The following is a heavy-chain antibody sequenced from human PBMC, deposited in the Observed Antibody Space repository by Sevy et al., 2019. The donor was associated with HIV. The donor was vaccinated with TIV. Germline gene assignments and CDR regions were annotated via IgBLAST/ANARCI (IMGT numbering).Heavy chain of an antibody. CDR2: IKSKTDGGTT. V-gene: IGHV3-15*01. CDR1: GFTFSNAW. Sequence: GGSLRLSCAASGFTFSNAWMSWVRQAPGKGLEWDGRIKSKTDGGTTDYAAPMKGRFTISTDESKNTLYLQMNSLKTEDTAVYYCTTDTGISDFDFWSGRDDTFDNWGQGTMVTVSS. J-gene: IGHJ3*02. CDR3: TTDTGISDFDFWSGRDDTFDN. D-gene: IGHD3-3*01.